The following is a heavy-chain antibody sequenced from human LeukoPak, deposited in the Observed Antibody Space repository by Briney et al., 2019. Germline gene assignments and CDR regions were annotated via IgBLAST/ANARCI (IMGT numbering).Heavy chain of an antibody. Sequence: ASETLSLTCTVSGGSISSYYWSWIRQPAGKGLEWIGRIYTSGTTNYKPSLKSRVTMSVDTSKNQFSLKLSSVAAADTAVYYCARQQWGRNFDYWGQGTLVTVSS. CDR2: IYTSGTT. J-gene: IGHJ4*02. CDR1: GGSISSYY. D-gene: IGHD6-19*01. V-gene: IGHV4-4*07. CDR3: ARQQWGRNFDY.